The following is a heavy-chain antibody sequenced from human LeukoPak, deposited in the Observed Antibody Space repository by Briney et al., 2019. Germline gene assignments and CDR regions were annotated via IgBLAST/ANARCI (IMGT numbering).Heavy chain of an antibody. D-gene: IGHD2-15*01. Sequence: PSETLSLTCAVSGGSISSYYWSWIRQPAGKGLEWIGRIYTSGSTNYDPSLKSRVTMSVDASKNQFSLKLSSVTAADTAVYYCARIAPRGYDAFDIWGQGTMVTVSS. V-gene: IGHV4-4*07. CDR2: IYTSGST. J-gene: IGHJ3*02. CDR3: ARIAPRGYDAFDI. CDR1: GGSISSYY.